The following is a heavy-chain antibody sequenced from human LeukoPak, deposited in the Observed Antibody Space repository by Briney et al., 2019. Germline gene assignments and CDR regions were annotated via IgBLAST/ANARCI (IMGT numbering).Heavy chain of an antibody. CDR2: IYYSGST. CDR3: ASEGTVGASDI. CDR1: GGSISSSSYY. D-gene: IGHD1-26*01. J-gene: IGHJ3*02. Sequence: SETLSLTCTVSGGSISSSSYYWGWIRQPPGKGLEWIGSIYYSGSTYYNPSLKSRVTISVDTSKNQFSLKLSSVTAAGTAVYYCASEGTVGASDIWGQGTMVTVSS. V-gene: IGHV4-39*01.